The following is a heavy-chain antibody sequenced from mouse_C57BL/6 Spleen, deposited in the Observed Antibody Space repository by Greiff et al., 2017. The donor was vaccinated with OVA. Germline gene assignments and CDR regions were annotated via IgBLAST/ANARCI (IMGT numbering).Heavy chain of an antibody. V-gene: IGHV2-2*01. J-gene: IGHJ4*01. CDR2: IWSGGST. Sequence: VKLVESGPGLVQPSQSLSITCTVSGFSLTSYGVHWVRQSPGKGLEWLGVIWSGGSTDYNAAFISRLSISKDNSKSQVFFKMNSLQADDTAIYYCAREGYGNSHYAMDYWGQGTSVTVSS. D-gene: IGHD2-10*02. CDR3: AREGYGNSHYAMDY. CDR1: GFSLTSYG.